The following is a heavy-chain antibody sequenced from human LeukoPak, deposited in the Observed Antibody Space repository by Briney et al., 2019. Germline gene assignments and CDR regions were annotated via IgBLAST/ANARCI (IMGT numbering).Heavy chain of an antibody. CDR2: INHNGST. J-gene: IGHJ3*02. V-gene: IGHV4-34*01. D-gene: IGHD3-22*01. CDR3: ARPRSYYDSSGYYPGDAFDI. Sequence: SETLSLTCGVNGGSFSGYYWNWIRQTPGKGLEWIGEINHNGSTNYNPSLKRRVTISVDTSKYQFSLRLSSVTAADTDVYYCARPRSYYDSSGYYPGDAFDIWGQGTMVTVSS. CDR1: GGSFSGYY.